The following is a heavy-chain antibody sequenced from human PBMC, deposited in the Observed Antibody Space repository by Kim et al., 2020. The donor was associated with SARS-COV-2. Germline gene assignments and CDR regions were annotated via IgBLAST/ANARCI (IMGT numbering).Heavy chain of an antibody. CDR1: GFTFSSYA. D-gene: IGHD3-16*01. Sequence: GGSLRLSCAASGFTFSSYAMHWVRQAPGKGLEWVAVISYDGSNKYYADSVKGRFTISRDNSKNTLYLQMNSLRAEDTAVYYCARDGGAGAHHAFDIWGQGTMVTVSS. J-gene: IGHJ3*02. V-gene: IGHV3-30-3*01. CDR2: ISYDGSNK. CDR3: ARDGGAGAHHAFDI.